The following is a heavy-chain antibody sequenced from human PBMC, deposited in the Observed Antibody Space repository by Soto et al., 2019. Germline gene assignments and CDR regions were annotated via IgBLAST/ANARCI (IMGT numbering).Heavy chain of an antibody. CDR3: AIEGGSGSYYAFDI. Sequence: QEQLVESGGGVVQPGRSLRLSCAASGFTFSNYGIHWVRQAPGKGLEWVAVIWFDGSNEYYADSVKGRFSTSRDNSKNTVYLQMHSLRADDTAVYYCAIEGGSGSYYAFDIWGQGTMVTVSS. CDR1: GFTFSNYG. V-gene: IGHV3-33*01. J-gene: IGHJ3*02. D-gene: IGHD3-10*01. CDR2: IWFDGSNE.